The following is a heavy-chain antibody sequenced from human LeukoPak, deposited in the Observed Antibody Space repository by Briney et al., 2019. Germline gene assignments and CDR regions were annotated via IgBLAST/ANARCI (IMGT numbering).Heavy chain of an antibody. D-gene: IGHD3-22*01. Sequence: ASVKVSCKASGYTFTSYYMHWVRQAPGQGLEGMGIINPSGGSTSYAQKFQGRVTMTRDTSTSTVYMELSSPRSEDTAVYYCARELAGDYYDSSGYYPFDYWGQGTLVTVSS. J-gene: IGHJ4*02. V-gene: IGHV1-46*01. CDR1: GYTFTSYY. CDR3: ARELAGDYYDSSGYYPFDY. CDR2: INPSGGST.